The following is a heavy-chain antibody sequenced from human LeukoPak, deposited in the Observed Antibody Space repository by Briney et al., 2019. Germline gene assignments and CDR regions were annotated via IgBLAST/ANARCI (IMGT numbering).Heavy chain of an antibody. J-gene: IGHJ6*04. CDR3: ATDSGYDDYYYYYGMDV. D-gene: IGHD5-12*01. Sequence: ALGKVSCKASGYTFTTYAMHWVRQAPGQRLEWMGWINAGNGNTKYSQKFQGRVTITRDTSASTAYMELSSLRSEDTAVYYCATDSGYDDYYYYYGMDVWGKGTTVTVSS. CDR2: INAGNGNT. V-gene: IGHV1-3*01. CDR1: GYTFTTYA.